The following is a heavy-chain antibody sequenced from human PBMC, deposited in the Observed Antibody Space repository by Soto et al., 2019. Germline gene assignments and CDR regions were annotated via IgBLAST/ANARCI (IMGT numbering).Heavy chain of an antibody. Sequence: GGSLRLSCAASGFTFTRYSMNWVRQAPGKGLEWVSSISSTTNYIYYGDSMKGRFTISRDNAKNSLYLEVNSLIAEDTAVYYCARESEDLTSNFDYWGQGTLVTVSS. CDR1: GFTFTRYS. CDR2: ISSTTNYI. CDR3: ARESEDLTSNFDY. V-gene: IGHV3-21*06. J-gene: IGHJ4*02.